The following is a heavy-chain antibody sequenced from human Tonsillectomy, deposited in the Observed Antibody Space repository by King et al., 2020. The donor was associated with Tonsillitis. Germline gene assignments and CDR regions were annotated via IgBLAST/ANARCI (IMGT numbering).Heavy chain of an antibody. J-gene: IGHJ4*02. D-gene: IGHD5-24*01. CDR1: GFTFSSCA. Sequence: VQLVESGGGLVQPGGSLRLSCAASGFTFSSCAMTWVRQAPGRRLEWVSAISSSAGGTYYEDSVKGRFTISRDNSKNTLYQQMNSLRAEDTAVYYCAKGWVEMDAWGQGTLVTVSS. CDR3: AKGWVEMDA. CDR2: ISSSAGGT. V-gene: IGHV3-23*04.